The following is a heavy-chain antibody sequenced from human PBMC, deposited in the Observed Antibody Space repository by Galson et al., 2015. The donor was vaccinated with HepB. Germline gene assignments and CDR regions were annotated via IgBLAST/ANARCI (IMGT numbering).Heavy chain of an antibody. D-gene: IGHD6-19*01. Sequence: QSGAEMKKPGESLKISCKGSGYTFPIYWIAWVRQMPGKGLEWLGVIYPGDSDARYSPSFQGRVTISADKSITTAYLQWSSLKASDTAVYYCARHGGSGLLQIDYWGQGTLVTVSS. CDR3: ARHGGSGLLQIDY. V-gene: IGHV5-51*01. CDR1: GYTFPIYW. CDR2: IYPGDSDA. J-gene: IGHJ4*02.